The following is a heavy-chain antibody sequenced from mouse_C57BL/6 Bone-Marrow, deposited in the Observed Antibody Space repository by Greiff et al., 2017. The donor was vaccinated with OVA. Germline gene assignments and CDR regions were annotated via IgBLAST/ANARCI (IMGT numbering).Heavy chain of an antibody. Sequence: EVKLVESGEGLVKPGGSLKLSCAASGFTFSSYAMSWVRQTPEKRLEWVAYISSGGDYIYYADTVKGRFTISRDNARNTLYLQMSSLKSEDAAKYYCTREGYYAMDYWGQGTSVTVSS. CDR3: TREGYYAMDY. J-gene: IGHJ4*01. CDR2: ISSGGDYI. CDR1: GFTFSSYA. V-gene: IGHV5-9-1*02.